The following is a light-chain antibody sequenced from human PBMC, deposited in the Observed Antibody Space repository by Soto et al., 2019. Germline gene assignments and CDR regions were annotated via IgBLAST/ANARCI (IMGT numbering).Light chain of an antibody. CDR2: GAS. CDR1: QSVRSTY. CDR3: QQYSGSVT. J-gene: IGKJ4*01. Sequence: EIVLTQSPGTLSLSPGVRATLSCRASQSVRSTYLAWYQQKPGQAPRLLIYGASKRESGVPDRFSGGGSGTDFTLTISSLEPEDFAVYYCQQYSGSVTFGGGTKVDIK. V-gene: IGKV3-20*01.